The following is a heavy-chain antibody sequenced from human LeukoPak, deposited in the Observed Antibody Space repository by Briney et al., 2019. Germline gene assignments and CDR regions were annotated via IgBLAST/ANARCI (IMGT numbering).Heavy chain of an antibody. Sequence: GGFLRLSCAASGFTFDDYAMHWVRQAPGKGLEWVSGISWNSGSIGYADSVKGRFTISRDNAKNSLYLQMNSLRAEDTALYYCAKDKYRSVDLYPFYFDYWGQGTLVTVSS. V-gene: IGHV3-9*01. D-gene: IGHD2-2*01. J-gene: IGHJ4*02. CDR1: GFTFDDYA. CDR3: AKDKYRSVDLYPFYFDY. CDR2: ISWNSGSI.